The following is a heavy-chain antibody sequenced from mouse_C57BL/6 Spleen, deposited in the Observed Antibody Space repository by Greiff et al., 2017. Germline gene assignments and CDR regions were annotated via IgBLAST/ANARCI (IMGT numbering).Heavy chain of an antibody. Sequence: QVHVKQSGAELVRPGASVTLSCKASGYTFTDYEMHWVKQTPVHGLEWIGAIDPETGGTAYNQKFKGKAILTADKSSSTAYMELRSLTSEDSAVYYCTTRLWGFAYWGQGTLVTVSA. CDR3: TTRLWGFAY. CDR2: IDPETGGT. CDR1: GYTFTDYE. J-gene: IGHJ3*01. V-gene: IGHV1-15*01. D-gene: IGHD6-5*01.